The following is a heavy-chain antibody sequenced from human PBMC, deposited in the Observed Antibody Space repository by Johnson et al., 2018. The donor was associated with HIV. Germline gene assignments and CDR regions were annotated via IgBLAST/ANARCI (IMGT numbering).Heavy chain of an antibody. Sequence: VQLVESGGGVVQPGRSLRLSCAASGFTFSSYAMHWVRQAPGKGLEWVAVIFSVGNTYYADSVKGRFTISRDNSRNMLYLQMNSLRAEDTAVYYCARDVKVCAFDIWGQGTMVTVSS. CDR2: IFSVGNT. J-gene: IGHJ3*02. CDR1: GFTFSSYA. V-gene: IGHV3-30*14. CDR3: ARDVKVCAFDI. D-gene: IGHD3-16*01.